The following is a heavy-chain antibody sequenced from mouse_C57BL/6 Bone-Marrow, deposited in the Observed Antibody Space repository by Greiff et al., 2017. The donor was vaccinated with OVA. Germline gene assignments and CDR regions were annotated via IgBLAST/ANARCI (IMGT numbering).Heavy chain of an antibody. Sequence: QVQLKESGPELVKPGASVKISCKASGYAFSSSWMNWVKQRPGKGLEWIGRIYPGDGDTNYNGKFKGKATLTADKSSSTAYMQLSSLTSEDSAVYFCARCHDGYYDYFDYWGQGTTLTVSS. D-gene: IGHD2-3*01. J-gene: IGHJ2*01. CDR3: ARCHDGYYDYFDY. CDR2: IYPGDGDT. V-gene: IGHV1-82*01. CDR1: GYAFSSSW.